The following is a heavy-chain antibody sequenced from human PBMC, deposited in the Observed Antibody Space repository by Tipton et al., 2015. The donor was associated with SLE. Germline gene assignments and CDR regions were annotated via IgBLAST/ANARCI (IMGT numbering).Heavy chain of an antibody. CDR1: GGSISGSSYY. J-gene: IGHJ4*02. D-gene: IGHD2-8*02. CDR3: ARDVGGYNTGWFPYYFDY. V-gene: IGHV4-39*07. CDR2: INYSGST. Sequence: TLSLTCSVSGGSISGSSYYWGWIRQPPGEGLEWIGSINYSGSTNYNPSLTSRVTISADTSKNRFSLKLYSVTAADTAVYYCARDVGGYNTGWFPYYFDYWGQGTLVTVSS.